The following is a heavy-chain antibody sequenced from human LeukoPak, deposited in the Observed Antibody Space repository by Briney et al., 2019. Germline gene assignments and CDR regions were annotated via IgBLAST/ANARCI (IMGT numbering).Heavy chain of an antibody. CDR1: GFTVSSNY. Sequence: PGGSLRLSCAASGFTVSSNYMSWVRQAPGKGLEWVSVIYSGGSTYYADSVKGRFTISRDNSKNTLYLQMNSLRAEDTAVYYCAKDLSDFLVAYFDYWGQGTLVTVSS. D-gene: IGHD2-15*01. CDR3: AKDLSDFLVAYFDY. J-gene: IGHJ4*02. V-gene: IGHV3-53*01. CDR2: IYSGGST.